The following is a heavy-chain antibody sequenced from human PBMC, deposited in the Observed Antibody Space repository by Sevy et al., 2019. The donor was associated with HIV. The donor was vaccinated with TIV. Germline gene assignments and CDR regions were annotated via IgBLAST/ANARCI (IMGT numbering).Heavy chain of an antibody. CDR1: GYTFSSYG. Sequence: ASVKVSCKASGYTFSSYGISWVRQAPGQGLEWMGWLSADNGNTNYAQKLQDRVTMTTDTSTSTAYMELRSLRSDDTAVYYCARQWPVHYAMEVWGQGTTVTVSS. D-gene: IGHD6-19*01. J-gene: IGHJ6*02. V-gene: IGHV1-18*04. CDR2: LSADNGNT. CDR3: ARQWPVHYAMEV.